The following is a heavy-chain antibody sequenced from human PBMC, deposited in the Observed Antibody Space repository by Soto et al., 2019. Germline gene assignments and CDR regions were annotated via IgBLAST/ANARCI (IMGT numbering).Heavy chain of an antibody. CDR1: GFTFSSYG. CDR3: AKWADTAMDGNWFDP. V-gene: IGHV3-30*18. D-gene: IGHD5-18*01. J-gene: IGHJ5*01. CDR2: ISYDGSNK. Sequence: HPGGSLRLSCAASGFTFSSYGMHWVRQAPGKGLEWVAVISYDGSNKYYADSVKGRFTISRDNSKNTLYLQMNSLRAEDTAVYYCAKWADTAMDGNWFDPWGQGTLVTVSS.